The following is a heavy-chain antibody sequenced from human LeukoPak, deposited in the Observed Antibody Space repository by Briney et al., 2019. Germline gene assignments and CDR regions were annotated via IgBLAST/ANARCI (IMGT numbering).Heavy chain of an antibody. CDR2: INAGNGNT. V-gene: IGHV1-3*01. CDR1: GYTFTSYA. Sequence: ASVKVSCKASGYTFTSYAMHWVRQAPGQRLEWMGWINAGNGNTKYSQKFQGRVTITRDTSASTAYMELSSLRSEDTAVYYCARASLTGYYRSGFDYWGQGTLVTVSS. J-gene: IGHJ4*02. D-gene: IGHD3-9*01. CDR3: ARASLTGYYRSGFDY.